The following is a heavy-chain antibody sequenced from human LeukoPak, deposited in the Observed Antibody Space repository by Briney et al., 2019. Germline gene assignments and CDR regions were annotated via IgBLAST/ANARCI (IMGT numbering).Heavy chain of an antibody. J-gene: IGHJ4*02. CDR2: ISGSGGST. CDR3: AKSCYYDSSGYYWPVFDY. Sequence: GGSLRLSCAASEFTFSSYNLSWVRQAPGKGLEWVSAISGSGGSTYYADSVKGRFTISRDNSKNTLYLQMNSLRAEDTAVYYCAKSCYYDSSGYYWPVFDYWGQGTLVTVSS. V-gene: IGHV3-23*01. D-gene: IGHD3-22*01. CDR1: EFTFSSYN.